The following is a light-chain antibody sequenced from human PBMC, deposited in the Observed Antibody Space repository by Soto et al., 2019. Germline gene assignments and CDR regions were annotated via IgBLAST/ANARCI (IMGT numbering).Light chain of an antibody. V-gene: IGKV1-5*01. CDR2: DAS. CDR1: QTISSW. J-gene: IGKJ1*01. CDR3: QQYNSYPWA. Sequence: DIQMTQSPSTLSGSVGDIVTITCXASQTISSWLAWYQQKPGKAPKLLIYDASSLESGVPSRFSGSGSGTEFTLTISSLQPDDFATYYCQQYNSYPWAFGQGTKVDI.